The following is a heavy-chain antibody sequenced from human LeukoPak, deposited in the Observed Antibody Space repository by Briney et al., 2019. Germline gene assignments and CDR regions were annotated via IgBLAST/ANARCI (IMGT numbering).Heavy chain of an antibody. Sequence: PGGSLRLSCAASGFTFSTYGMHWGRQAPGKRLEWVAVTWYDGSYKYYGDSVKGRFTISRDNSKNTLYLQMASLRVEYTAVYYCARQFDGSHPNAFDIWGQGTMVTVSS. V-gene: IGHV3-33*01. J-gene: IGHJ3*02. D-gene: IGHD1-26*01. CDR1: GFTFSTYG. CDR2: TWYDGSYK. CDR3: ARQFDGSHPNAFDI.